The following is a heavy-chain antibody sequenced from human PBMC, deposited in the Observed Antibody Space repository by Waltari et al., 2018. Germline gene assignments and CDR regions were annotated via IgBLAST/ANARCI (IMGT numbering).Heavy chain of an antibody. V-gene: IGHV1-46*01. CDR2: INPSGGSA. CDR1: GYTFTSYY. CDR3: ARTLRYSSSPFDY. D-gene: IGHD6-6*01. Sequence: QVQLVQSGAEVKKPGASMKVSCRASGYTFTSYYMYWVRQAPGQGLEWMGIINPSGGSASYAQKFQGRVTMTSDTSTSTVYMELSSLRSEDTAVYCCARTLRYSSSPFDYWGQGTLVTVSS. J-gene: IGHJ4*02.